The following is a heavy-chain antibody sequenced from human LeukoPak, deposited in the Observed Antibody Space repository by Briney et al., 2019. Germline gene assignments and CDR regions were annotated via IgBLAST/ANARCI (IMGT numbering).Heavy chain of an antibody. D-gene: IGHD1-26*01. V-gene: IGHV4-39*01. CDR3: ANAASYSVDY. CDR2: MYFSGST. CDR1: GGSVSSSFFY. J-gene: IGHJ4*02. Sequence: SETLSLTCTVSGGSVSSSFFYWGWIRQPPGKGLEWIGSMYFSGSTHYNPSLESRVTISVDTSKNQFSLKLTSVTAADTAVYYCANAASYSVDYWDQGTLVTVSS.